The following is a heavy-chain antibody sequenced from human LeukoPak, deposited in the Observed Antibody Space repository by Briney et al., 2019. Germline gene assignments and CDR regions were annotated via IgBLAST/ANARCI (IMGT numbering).Heavy chain of an antibody. Sequence: SGPTLVKPTQTLTLTCTFSGFSLRTSGVGVGWIRQPPGKALEWLALIYWNDDKRYSPSLKSRLTITKDTSKNQVVLTMTNMDPVDTATYYCAHAAADEYYFDYWGQGTLVTVSS. CDR1: GFSLRTSGVG. CDR3: AHAAADEYYFDY. V-gene: IGHV2-5*01. CDR2: IYWNDDK. D-gene: IGHD6-13*01. J-gene: IGHJ4*02.